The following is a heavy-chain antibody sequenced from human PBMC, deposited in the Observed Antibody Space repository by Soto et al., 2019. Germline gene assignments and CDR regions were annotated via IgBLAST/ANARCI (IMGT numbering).Heavy chain of an antibody. V-gene: IGHV3-74*01. J-gene: IGHJ6*02. Sequence: PGGSLRLSCAASGFTFSSYWMHWVRQAPGKGLVWVSRINSDGSSTSYADSVKGRFTISRDNAKNTLYLQMNSLRAEDTAVYYCARAMVRGVMTIYYYYYGMDVWGQGTTVTVSS. CDR2: INSDGSST. CDR3: ARAMVRGVMTIYYYYYGMDV. D-gene: IGHD3-10*01. CDR1: GFTFSSYW.